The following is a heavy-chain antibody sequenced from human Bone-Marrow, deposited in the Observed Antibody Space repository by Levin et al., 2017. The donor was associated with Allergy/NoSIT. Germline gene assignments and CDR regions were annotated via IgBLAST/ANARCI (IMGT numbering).Heavy chain of an antibody. D-gene: IGHD3-22*01. Sequence: PGGSLRLSCAASGFTFSRYNINWVRQAPGKGLEWVSYISSSSFTIYYADSVKGRCTISRDNAKNSLYLQMNSLRDEDTAVYYCARDLGSGLYAMDVWGQGTTVTVSS. CDR2: ISSSSFTI. J-gene: IGHJ6*02. CDR1: GFTFSRYN. CDR3: ARDLGSGLYAMDV. V-gene: IGHV3-48*02.